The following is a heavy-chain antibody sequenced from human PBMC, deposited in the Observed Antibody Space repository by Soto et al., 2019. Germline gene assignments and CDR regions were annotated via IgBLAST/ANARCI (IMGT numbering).Heavy chain of an antibody. CDR2: FYYGGSA. V-gene: IGHV4-31*03. Sequence: SETLSLTCTVSGGSLSSGDFYWSWIRQHPGKGLEWVGYFYYGGSAYYNPPLKSRATISADTSDNQFSLKLSSVTAADTAVYYCARGGTHGDYRFQHWGQGTLVTVSS. J-gene: IGHJ1*01. CDR1: GGSLSSGDFY. CDR3: ARGGTHGDYRFQH. D-gene: IGHD4-17*01.